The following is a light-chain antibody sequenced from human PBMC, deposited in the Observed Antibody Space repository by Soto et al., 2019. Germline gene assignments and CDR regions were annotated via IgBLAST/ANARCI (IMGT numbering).Light chain of an antibody. CDR1: QSVSSY. V-gene: IGKV3-11*01. Sequence: ETVLTQSPGTLSLSPGDRATLSCRASQSVSSYLAWYQQKPGQAPRILIYDASNRATGIPARFSGSGSGTDFTLTISSLEPEDFAVYYCQQRSNWPITFGQGTRLEIK. CDR3: QQRSNWPIT. CDR2: DAS. J-gene: IGKJ5*01.